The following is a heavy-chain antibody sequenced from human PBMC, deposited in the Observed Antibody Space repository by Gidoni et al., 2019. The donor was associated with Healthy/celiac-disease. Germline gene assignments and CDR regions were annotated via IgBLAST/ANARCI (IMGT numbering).Heavy chain of an antibody. Sequence: QVQLQQWGAGLLKPSETLSLTCAVYGGSFSGYYWSWIRQPPGKGREWIGEINHSGSTNYNPSLKSRVTISVDTSKNQFSLKLSSVTAADTAVYYCARGLGSTAASPWGQGTLVTVSS. J-gene: IGHJ5*02. CDR3: ARGLGSTAASP. CDR2: INHSGST. V-gene: IGHV4-34*01. D-gene: IGHD2-2*01. CDR1: GGSFSGYY.